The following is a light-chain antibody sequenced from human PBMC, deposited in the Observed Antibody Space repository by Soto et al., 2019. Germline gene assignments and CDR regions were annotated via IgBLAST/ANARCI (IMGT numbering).Light chain of an antibody. CDR2: EVT. Sequence: QSVLTQPASVSGSPGQSITISCTGTSSDIGAYDYVSWYQQYPGRVPKLLIHEVTNRPSGVSDRFSGSKSGNTASLTISGLQTEGEADYYCSSHAGSSAFYVFGTGTKVTVL. V-gene: IGLV2-14*01. J-gene: IGLJ1*01. CDR1: SSDIGAYDY. CDR3: SSHAGSSAFYV.